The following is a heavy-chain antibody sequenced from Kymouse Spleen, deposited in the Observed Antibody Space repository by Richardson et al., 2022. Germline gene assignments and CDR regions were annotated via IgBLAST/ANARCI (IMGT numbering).Heavy chain of an antibody. CDR2: IYSGGST. D-gene: IGHD3-10*01. CDR1: GFTVSSNY. J-gene: IGHJ5*02. CDR3: ASHYYGSGSYCNWFDP. Sequence: EVQLVESGGGLIQPGGSLRLSCAASGFTVSSNYMSWVRQAPGKGLEWVSVIYSGGSTYYADSVKGRFTISRDNSKNTLYLQMNSLRAEDTAVYYCASHYYGSGSYCNWFDPWGQGTLVTVSS. V-gene: IGHV3-53*01.